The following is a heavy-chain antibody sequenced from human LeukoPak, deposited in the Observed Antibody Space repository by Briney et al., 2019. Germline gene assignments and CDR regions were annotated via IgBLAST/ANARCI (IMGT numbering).Heavy chain of an antibody. CDR2: INTDGGAT. Sequence: PGGSLRLPCAASGFPFSNYAMTWVRQAPGKGLEWVSSINTDGGATYYADSLKGRFTVSRGNSNNTLYLQMNGLRAEDTAVYYCAKHGNYDTSGFYYVHFWGQGTLVTVSS. CDR1: GFPFSNYA. J-gene: IGHJ4*02. V-gene: IGHV3-23*01. D-gene: IGHD3-22*01. CDR3: AKHGNYDTSGFYYVHF.